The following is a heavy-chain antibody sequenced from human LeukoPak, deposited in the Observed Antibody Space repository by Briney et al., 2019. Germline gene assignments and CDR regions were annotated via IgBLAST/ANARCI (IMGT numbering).Heavy chain of an antibody. Sequence: ASVKVSCKASGYTFTSYYMHWVRQAPGQGLEWMGWISAYNGNTNYAQKLQGRVTMTTDTSTSTAYMELRSLRSDDTDVYYCARDREYFDYYGMDVWGQGTTVTVSS. CDR1: GYTFTSYY. V-gene: IGHV1-18*04. CDR3: ARDREYFDYYGMDV. CDR2: ISAYNGNT. J-gene: IGHJ6*02. D-gene: IGHD3-9*01.